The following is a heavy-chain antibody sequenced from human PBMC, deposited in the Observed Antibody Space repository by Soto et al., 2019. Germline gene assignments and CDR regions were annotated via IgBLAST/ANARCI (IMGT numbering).Heavy chain of an antibody. J-gene: IGHJ6*02. Sequence: TLSLTCTVSGGSISSGDYYWSWIRQPPGKGLEWIGYIYYSGSTYYNPSLKSRVTISVDTSKNQFSLKLSSVTAADTAVYYCARQLGYCSSTSCYMNYYYGMDVWGQGTTVTVSS. D-gene: IGHD2-2*02. CDR3: ARQLGYCSSTSCYMNYYYGMDV. CDR2: IYYSGST. V-gene: IGHV4-30-4*01. CDR1: GGSISSGDYY.